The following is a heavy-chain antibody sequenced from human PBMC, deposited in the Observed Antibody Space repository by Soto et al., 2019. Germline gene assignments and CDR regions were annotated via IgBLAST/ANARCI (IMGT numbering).Heavy chain of an antibody. V-gene: IGHV3-21*04. Sequence: GGSLILSCAASGFTFSSYSMNWVRQAPGKGLEWVSSISSSSSYIYYADSVKGRFTISRDNAKNSLYLQMNSLRAEDTAVYDCVKDPLPNWNYDWGQGSLVTVYS. D-gene: IGHD1-7*01. CDR3: VKDPLPNWNYD. J-gene: IGHJ4*02. CDR1: GFTFSSYS. CDR2: ISSSSSYI.